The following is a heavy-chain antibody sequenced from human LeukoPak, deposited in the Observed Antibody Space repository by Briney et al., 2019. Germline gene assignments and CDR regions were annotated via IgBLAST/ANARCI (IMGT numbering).Heavy chain of an antibody. V-gene: IGHV3-23*01. CDR1: GFTLSSYA. CDR3: ARANPVLMVSKYFQH. D-gene: IGHD2-8*01. CDR2: ISVSSNT. J-gene: IGHJ1*01. Sequence: GGSLRLSCAASGFTLSSYAMSWVRQGPGKGLEWVSAISVSSNTYHADSVKGRFTISRDNSKNTLYLQMNSLRAEDTAVYYCARANPVLMVSKYFQHWGQGTLVTVSS.